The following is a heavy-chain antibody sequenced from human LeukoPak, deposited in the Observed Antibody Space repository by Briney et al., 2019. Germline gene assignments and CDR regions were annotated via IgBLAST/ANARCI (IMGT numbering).Heavy chain of an antibody. V-gene: IGHV2-70*11. CDR2: IDWDDDK. Sequence: SGPTLVNPTQTLTLTCTFSGFSLSTSGMCVSWIRQPPGKALEWLARIDWDDDKYYSTSLKTRLTISKDTSKNQVVLTMTNMDPVDTATYYCARMKRGSGSCYFDYWGQGTLVTVSS. CDR3: ARMKRGSGSCYFDY. CDR1: GFSLSTSGMC. J-gene: IGHJ4*02. D-gene: IGHD3-10*01.